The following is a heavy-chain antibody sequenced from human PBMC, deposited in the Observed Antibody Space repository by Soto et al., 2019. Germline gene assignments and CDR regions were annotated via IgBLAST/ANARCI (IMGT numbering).Heavy chain of an antibody. V-gene: IGHV3-23*01. J-gene: IGHJ2*01. CDR3: AKVAGGLGYFDL. Sequence: GGSLRLSCVASGFTFSDYAMTWVRQAPGKGMEWVATISATGGNIEYTNSLKGRFTISRDNSKNTLYLQLNGLTSDDTAVHYCAKVAGGLGYFDLWGRGTLVTVS. CDR2: ISATGGNI. CDR1: GFTFSDYA. D-gene: IGHD3-16*01.